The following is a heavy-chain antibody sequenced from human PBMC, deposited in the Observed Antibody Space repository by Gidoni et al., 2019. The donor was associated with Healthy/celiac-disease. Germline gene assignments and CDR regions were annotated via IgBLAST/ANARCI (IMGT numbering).Heavy chain of an antibody. Sequence: EVQLVESGGGLVQPGRSLRLSCAASGFTFDDYAMHWVRQAPGKGLEWVSGISWYSGSIGYADSVKGRFTISRDNAKNSLYLQMNSLRAEDTALYYCAKDIGPYYGMDVWGQGTTVTVSS. J-gene: IGHJ6*02. CDR1: GFTFDDYA. CDR3: AKDIGPYYGMDV. CDR2: ISWYSGSI. V-gene: IGHV3-9*01.